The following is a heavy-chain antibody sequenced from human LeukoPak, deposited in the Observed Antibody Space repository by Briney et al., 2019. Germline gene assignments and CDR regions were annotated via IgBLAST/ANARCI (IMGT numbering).Heavy chain of an antibody. CDR3: ARGTSRGSGNYYYMDV. D-gene: IGHD3-10*01. J-gene: IGHJ6*03. V-gene: IGHV3-7*01. Sequence: QPSETLSLTCAVYGGSFSGYYWSWIRQPPGKGLEWLANIKQDGSEKYYVDSVKGRFTISRDNAKNSLYLQMNSLRAEDTAVYYCARGTSRGSGNYYYMDVWGKGTTVTISS. CDR2: IKQDGSEK. CDR1: GGSFSGYY.